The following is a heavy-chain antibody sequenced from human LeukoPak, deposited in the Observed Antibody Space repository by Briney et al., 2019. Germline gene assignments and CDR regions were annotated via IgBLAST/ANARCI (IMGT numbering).Heavy chain of an antibody. D-gene: IGHD4-17*01. Sequence: ASVTVSCKASGYAFDNFGLTWVRQAPGQGLEWMGWISAYNGNTHYAQKFRGRLTMTTDTSTTTAYLELRSLKSDDTAVYYCARDRLGGDLTGESLYWGQGTLVTVSS. CDR1: GYAFDNFG. V-gene: IGHV1-18*01. J-gene: IGHJ4*02. CDR2: ISAYNGNT. CDR3: ARDRLGGDLTGESLY.